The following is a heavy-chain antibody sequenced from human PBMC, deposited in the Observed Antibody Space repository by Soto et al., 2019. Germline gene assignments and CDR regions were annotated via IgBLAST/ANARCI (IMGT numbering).Heavy chain of an antibody. D-gene: IGHD4-17*01. CDR3: VSQRTTVLTQAYFDY. CDR1: GGYVTNSGCY. CDR2: VYYRGRS. Sequence: PSETKCLTCTVSGGYVTNSGCYWGWISQSPGKGLEWIGSVYYRGRSYSKSSVKSRVTISVDTSKNQFSLNFNSVTASDTALYYCVSQRTTVLTQAYFDYWGPGALVTVSS. V-gene: IGHV4-39*01. J-gene: IGHJ4*02.